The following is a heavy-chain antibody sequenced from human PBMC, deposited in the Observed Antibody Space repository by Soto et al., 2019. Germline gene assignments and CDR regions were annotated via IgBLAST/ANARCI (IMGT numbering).Heavy chain of an antibody. V-gene: IGHV3-33*08. CDR2: IWYDGSNK. CDR1: GFTFSSHA. CDR3: ARAGTTGTTTTRMIGGH. J-gene: IGHJ4*02. D-gene: IGHD1-1*01. Sequence: PGGSLRLSCAASGFTFSSHAMNWVRQAPGKGLEWVAVIWYDGSNKYYADSVKGRFTISRDNSKNTLYLQMNSLRAEDTAVYYCARAGTTGTTTTRMIGGHWGQGTLVTVSS.